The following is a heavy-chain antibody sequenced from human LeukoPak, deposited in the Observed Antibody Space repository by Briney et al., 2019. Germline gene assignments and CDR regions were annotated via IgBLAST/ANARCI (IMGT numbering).Heavy chain of an antibody. Sequence: GGSLRLSCAASGFTFSTYAMSWVRQAPGKGLEWVSTITGSGVTTHYADSVKGRFTISRDNSKNTLYLQMNGLRAEDTAVYYCAKDESPACSSATCLYGAFDLWGQGTMVTVSS. J-gene: IGHJ3*01. CDR3: AKDESPACSSATCLYGAFDL. CDR1: GFTFSTYA. V-gene: IGHV3-23*01. CDR2: ITGSGVTT. D-gene: IGHD2-2*01.